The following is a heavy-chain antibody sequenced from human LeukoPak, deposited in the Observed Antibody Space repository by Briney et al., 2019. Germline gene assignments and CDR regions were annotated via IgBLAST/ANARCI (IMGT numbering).Heavy chain of an antibody. CDR1: GFTFSNAW. CDR3: ARSTSIAVAGRAFDI. D-gene: IGHD6-19*01. Sequence: GGSLRLSCAASGFTFSNAWMSWVRQAPGKGLEWVANIKQDGSEKYYVDSVKGRFTISRDNAKNSLYLQMNSLRAEDTAVYYCARSTSIAVAGRAFDIWGQGTMVTVSS. CDR2: IKQDGSEK. V-gene: IGHV3-7*01. J-gene: IGHJ3*02.